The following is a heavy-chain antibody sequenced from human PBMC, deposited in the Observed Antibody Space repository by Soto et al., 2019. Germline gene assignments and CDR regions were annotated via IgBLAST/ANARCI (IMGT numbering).Heavy chain of an antibody. V-gene: IGHV3-74*01. CDR3: VRDFEY. J-gene: IGHJ4*02. CDR1: GFTFSTYW. CDR2: INSDGSST. Sequence: EVQLLESGGGLVQPGGSLRLSCEASGFTFSTYWMHWVRQAPGKGLVWVSRINSDGSSTNYAVSVKGRVTISRDNAKNTLYLQMNSLRAEDTAVYYCVRDFEYWGQGTLVTVSS.